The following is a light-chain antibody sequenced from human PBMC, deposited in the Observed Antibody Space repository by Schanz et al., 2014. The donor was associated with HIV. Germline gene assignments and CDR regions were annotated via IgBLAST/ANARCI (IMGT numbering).Light chain of an antibody. V-gene: IGKV3D-15*01. CDR1: QSVSSN. CDR3: QQANSFPRT. Sequence: EIVMTQSPATLSVSPGERATLSCRASQSVSSNLAWYQQKPGLAPRLLIYDASSRATGIPDRFSGSGSGTEFTLTISSLQPEDFATYYCQQANSFPRTFGQGTKVEIK. J-gene: IGKJ1*01. CDR2: DAS.